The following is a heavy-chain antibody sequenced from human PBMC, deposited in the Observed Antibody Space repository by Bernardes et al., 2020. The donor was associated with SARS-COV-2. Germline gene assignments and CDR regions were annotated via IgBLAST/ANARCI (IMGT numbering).Heavy chain of an antibody. CDR3: AREHWGSGPAGNFD. CDR2: ISMSGSYI. CDR1: DDIFRHYT. D-gene: IGHD6-13*01. Sequence: GGSLRLSCVDSDDIFRHYTMNWVRQAPGQGLEWVSSISMSGSYIYYAHSVKGRFSISRDNARNSLYLQMNSLRLEDTAVYFCAREHWGSGPAGNFDWGQGTLVTVSS. J-gene: IGHJ4*02. V-gene: IGHV3-21*01.